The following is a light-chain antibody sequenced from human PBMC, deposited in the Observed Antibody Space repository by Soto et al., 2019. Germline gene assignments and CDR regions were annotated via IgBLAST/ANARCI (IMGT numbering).Light chain of an antibody. V-gene: IGLV2-23*03. CDR3: CSYAGGSNV. Sequence: QSALTQPASVSGSPGQSITISCTGTSSDVGSYKFVSWYQQYPGKAPKLMIYEGSKRPSGVSDRFSGSKSGNTASLTISGLQAEDEADYFCCSYAGGSNVFGAGTKLTV. J-gene: IGLJ1*01. CDR2: EGS. CDR1: SSDVGSYKF.